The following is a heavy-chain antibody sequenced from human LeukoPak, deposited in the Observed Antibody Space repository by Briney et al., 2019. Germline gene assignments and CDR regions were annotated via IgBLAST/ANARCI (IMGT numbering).Heavy chain of an antibody. Sequence: GGSLRLSCAASGFTFSNAWMSWVRQAPGKGLEWVGRIKSKTDGGTTDYAAPVKGRFTISRDDSKNTLYLQMNSLKTEDTAVYYCTTDPYYVSSGWYLDAFDIWGQGTMVTDSS. V-gene: IGHV3-15*01. CDR1: GFTFSNAW. J-gene: IGHJ3*02. D-gene: IGHD6-19*01. CDR3: TTDPYYVSSGWYLDAFDI. CDR2: IKSKTDGGTT.